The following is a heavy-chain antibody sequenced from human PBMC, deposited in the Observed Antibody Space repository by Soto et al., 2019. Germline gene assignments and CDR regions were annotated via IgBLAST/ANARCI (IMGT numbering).Heavy chain of an antibody. CDR1: GFTFSSYA. Sequence: PGGSLRLSCAASGFTFSSYAVSWVRQAPGKGLEWVSAISGSGGSTYYADSVKGRFTISRDNSKNTLYLQMNSLRAEDTAVYYCAKALSMITFGGVIVFDYWGQGTLVTVSS. V-gene: IGHV3-23*01. J-gene: IGHJ4*02. CDR2: ISGSGGST. CDR3: AKALSMITFGGVIVFDY. D-gene: IGHD3-16*02.